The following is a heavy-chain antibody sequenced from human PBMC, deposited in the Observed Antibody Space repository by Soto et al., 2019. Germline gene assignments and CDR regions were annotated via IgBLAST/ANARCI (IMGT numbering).Heavy chain of an antibody. CDR1: GFAFRDHY. CDR2: IRNKANRYTT. Sequence: PGGSLGLYGAGAGFAFRDHYMDWLRKAPGKGLEWVARIRNKANRYTTEYAASVKGRFTISRDDSKNSLFLQMNSLQTEDTAVYYCGRVGDYNFWSGPDPWGQGTLVTVSS. J-gene: IGHJ5*02. V-gene: IGHV3-72*01. CDR3: GRVGDYNFWSGPDP. D-gene: IGHD3-3*01.